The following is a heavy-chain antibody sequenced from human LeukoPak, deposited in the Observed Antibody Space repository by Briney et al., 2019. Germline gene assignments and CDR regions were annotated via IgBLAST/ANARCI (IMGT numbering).Heavy chain of an antibody. D-gene: IGHD1-26*01. V-gene: IGHV3-33*01. J-gene: IGHJ6*03. CDR1: GFTFSSYG. Sequence: AGGSLRLSCAASGFTFSSYGMHWVRQAPGKGLEWVAVIWYDGSNKYYADSVKGRFTISRDNSKNTLYLQMNSLRAEDTAVYYCARGATAMTYYYSYMDVWGKGTTVTVSS. CDR3: ARGATAMTYYYSYMDV. CDR2: IWYDGSNK.